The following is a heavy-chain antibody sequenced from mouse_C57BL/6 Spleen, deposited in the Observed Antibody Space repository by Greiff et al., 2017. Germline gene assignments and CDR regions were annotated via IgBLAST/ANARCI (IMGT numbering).Heavy chain of an antibody. J-gene: IGHJ3*01. CDR1: GFTFSDYG. CDR2: ISNLAYSI. V-gene: IGHV5-15*01. D-gene: IGHD2-4*01. Sequence: EVKLMESGGGLVQPGGSLKLSCAASGFTFSDYGMAWVRQAPRKGPEWVAFISNLAYSIYYADTVTGRFTISRENAKNTLYLEMSSLRSEDTAMYYCARQGDYDSWFAYWGQGTLVTVSA. CDR3: ARQGDYDSWFAY.